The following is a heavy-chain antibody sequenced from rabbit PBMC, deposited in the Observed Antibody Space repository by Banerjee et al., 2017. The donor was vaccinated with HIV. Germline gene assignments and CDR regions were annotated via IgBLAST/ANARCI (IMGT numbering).Heavy chain of an antibody. CDR1: GFSFSNKYV. J-gene: IGHJ4*01. D-gene: IGHD6-1*01. CDR3: VRDAGYALYGYVDLNL. Sequence: QEQLEESGGGLVKPEGSLTLTCKASGFSFSNKYVMCWVRQAPGKGLEWIACINTSSGNTVYANWAKGRFTISKTSSTVDLKMTSLTVADTATYFCVRDAGYALYGYVDLNLWGQGTLVTVS. CDR2: INTSSGNT. V-gene: IGHV1S45*01.